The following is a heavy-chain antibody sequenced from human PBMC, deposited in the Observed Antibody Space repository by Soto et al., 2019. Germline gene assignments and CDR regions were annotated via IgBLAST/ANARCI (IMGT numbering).Heavy chain of an antibody. CDR1: GGSISSYY. J-gene: IGHJ4*02. CDR2: IYYSGST. Sequence: QVQLQESGPGLVKPSETLSLTCTVSGGSISSYYWSWIRQPPGKGLEWIGYIYYSGSTNYNPSLKSRVTISVDTSKNQFSLKLSSVTAADTAVYYCAREYSSGLFDYWGQGTLVTVSS. V-gene: IGHV4-59*01. CDR3: AREYSSGLFDY. D-gene: IGHD6-19*01.